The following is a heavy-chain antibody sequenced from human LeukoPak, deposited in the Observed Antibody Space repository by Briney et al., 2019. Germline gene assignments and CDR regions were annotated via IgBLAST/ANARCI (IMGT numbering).Heavy chain of an antibody. D-gene: IGHD3-10*01. CDR1: GGTFSSYA. CDR2: IIPILGIA. J-gene: IGHJ4*02. CDR3: ATLEDYYGSGSPEYYFDY. Sequence: SVKVSCKASGGTFSSYAISWVRQAPGQGLEWMGRIIPILGIANYAQKFQGRVTITADKSTSTAYMELSSLRSEDTAVYYCATLEDYYGSGSPEYYFDYWGQGTLVTVSS. V-gene: IGHV1-69*04.